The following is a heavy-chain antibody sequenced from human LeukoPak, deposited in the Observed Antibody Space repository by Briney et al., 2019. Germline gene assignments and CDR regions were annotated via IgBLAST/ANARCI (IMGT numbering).Heavy chain of an antibody. CDR1: DGSISSYY. CDR3: ARDMGSIAAAGMTGGAFDI. J-gene: IGHJ3*02. V-gene: IGHV4-4*07. Sequence: SETLSLTCTVSDGSISSYYWSWIRQPAGKGLEWIGRIYASGSTNYNPSLKSRVTMSVDTSKSQFSLKLSSVTAADTAVYYCARDMGSIAAAGMTGGAFDIWGQGTMVTVSS. CDR2: IYASGST. D-gene: IGHD6-13*01.